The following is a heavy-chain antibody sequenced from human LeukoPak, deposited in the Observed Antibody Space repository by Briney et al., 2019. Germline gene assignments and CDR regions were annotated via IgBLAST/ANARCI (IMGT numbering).Heavy chain of an antibody. D-gene: IGHD6-19*01. Sequence: GGSLRLFCAASGFTFSSYGMHWVRQAPGKGLEWVAVISYDGSNKYYADSVKGRFTISRDNSKSTLYLQMNSLRTDDTAVYYCAKDLIAVAGPGSFEYWGQGTLVTVSS. J-gene: IGHJ4*02. V-gene: IGHV3-30*18. CDR1: GFTFSSYG. CDR2: ISYDGSNK. CDR3: AKDLIAVAGPGSFEY.